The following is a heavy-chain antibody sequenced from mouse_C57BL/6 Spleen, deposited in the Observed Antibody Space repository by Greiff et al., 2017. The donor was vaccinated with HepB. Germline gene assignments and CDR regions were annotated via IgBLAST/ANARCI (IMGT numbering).Heavy chain of an antibody. D-gene: IGHD3-2*02. CDR3: AISDSSGYYAMDY. CDR2: IHPSASDT. Sequence: QVQLQQPGAELVKPGASVKVSCKASGYTFTSYWMHWVKQRPGQGLEWIGRIHPSASDTNYNQKFTGKATLPVDKSSSTAYMQLSSLTSADSAVYYCAISDSSGYYAMDYGGQGTSVTVSS. J-gene: IGHJ4*01. CDR1: GYTFTSYW. V-gene: IGHV1-74*01.